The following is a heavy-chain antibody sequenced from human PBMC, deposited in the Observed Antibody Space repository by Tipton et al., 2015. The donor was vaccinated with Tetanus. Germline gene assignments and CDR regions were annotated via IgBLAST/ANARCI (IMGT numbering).Heavy chain of an antibody. CDR1: GLSLSRDT. V-gene: IGHV3-48*02. Sequence: SLRLSCAASGLSLSRDTMNWVRQAPGKGLEWISYISVSGATIFYADSVKGRFTISRDNSKNSLYLQMNSLRDEDTAVYYCSRGEKIGYCSSINCYLDYWGQGTLVTVSS. J-gene: IGHJ4*02. D-gene: IGHD2-2*01. CDR3: SRGEKIGYCSSINCYLDY. CDR2: ISVSGATI.